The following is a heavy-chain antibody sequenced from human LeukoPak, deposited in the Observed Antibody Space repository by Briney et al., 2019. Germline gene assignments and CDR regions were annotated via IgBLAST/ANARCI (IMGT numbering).Heavy chain of an antibody. D-gene: IGHD6-13*01. Sequence: ASVKVSCKASGYTFISYGISWVRQAPGQGLEWMGWISAYNGNTNYAQKLQGRVTMTTDTSTSTAYMELRSLRSDDTAVYYCARPYSSSWYEWDYFDYWGQGTLVTVSS. CDR3: ARPYSSSWYEWDYFDY. J-gene: IGHJ4*02. V-gene: IGHV1-18*01. CDR1: GYTFISYG. CDR2: ISAYNGNT.